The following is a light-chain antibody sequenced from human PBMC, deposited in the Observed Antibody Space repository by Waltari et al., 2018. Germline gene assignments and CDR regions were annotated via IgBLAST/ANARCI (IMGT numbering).Light chain of an antibody. V-gene: IGKV3-20*01. J-gene: IGKJ1*01. Sequence: EIVLTQSPGTLSLSPGERANLSCRASQSVSKYSAWYQQKPGQAPRLLIYDASTRATGIPDRFSATGWGTDFSLSISRLEPEDFAVYYCQKYGTLPATFGQGTKVQMK. CDR1: QSVSKY. CDR3: QKYGTLPAT. CDR2: DAS.